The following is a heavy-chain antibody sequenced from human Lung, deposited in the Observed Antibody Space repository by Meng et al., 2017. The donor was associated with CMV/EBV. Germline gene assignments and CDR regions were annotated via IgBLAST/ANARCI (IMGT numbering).Heavy chain of an antibody. J-gene: IGHJ4*02. CDR2: ISAENGNT. Sequence: QVQLVQSGAELQKPGASVKVSCKASGYTFGIFGITWVRQAPGQGLEWVGWISAENGNTNYAQKFQGRVTLTTDTSTKTAYMDLRGLRSDDSAVYYCARAGAAVTTHFDFWGRGTLVTVFS. CDR3: ARAGAAVTTHFDF. V-gene: IGHV1-18*01. D-gene: IGHD4-17*01. CDR1: GYTFGIFG.